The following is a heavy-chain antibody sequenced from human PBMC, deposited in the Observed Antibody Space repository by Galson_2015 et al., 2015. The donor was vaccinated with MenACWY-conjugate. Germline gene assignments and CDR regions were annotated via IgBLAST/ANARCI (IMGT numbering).Heavy chain of an antibody. V-gene: IGHV3-33*01. D-gene: IGHD3-16*01. CDR1: GFTFSSYG. CDR2: IWYDGSNK. CDR3: ARTGPPAWRSWFDY. Sequence: SLRLSCAASGFTFSSYGMHWVRQAPGKGLEWVAVIWYDGSNKYYADSVKGRFTISRDNSKNTLYLQMNSLRAEDTAVYYCARTGPPAWRSWFDYWGQAGLVIVSP. J-gene: IGHJ4*02.